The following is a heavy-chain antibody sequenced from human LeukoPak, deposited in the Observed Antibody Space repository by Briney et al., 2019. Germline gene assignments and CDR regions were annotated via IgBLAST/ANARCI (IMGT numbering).Heavy chain of an antibody. CDR3: ASKGGFDD. Sequence: PGGSLRLSCAASGFSFSSYEMNWVRQAPGKGLEWVSYISSSGSAIFYADSVKGRFTISRDNAKNSLFLQMKSLRAEDTAFYYCASKGGFDDWGQGTLVTVSS. J-gene: IGHJ4*02. CDR2: ISSSGSAI. D-gene: IGHD2-15*01. V-gene: IGHV3-48*03. CDR1: GFSFSSYE.